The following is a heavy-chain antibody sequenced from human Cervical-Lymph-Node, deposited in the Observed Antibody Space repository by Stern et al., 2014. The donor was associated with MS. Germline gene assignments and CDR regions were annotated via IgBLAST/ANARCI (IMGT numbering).Heavy chain of an antibody. Sequence: QVQLMQSGAEVKKPGASVKVSCKGSGYTFTSYHMHWVRQAPGQGLEWMGIINLSDGSTNYAQQFQGRVTLTRDTSASTVYMELSSLRSDDTAVYYCASDTTGEDYFDYWGQGALVTVSS. J-gene: IGHJ4*02. CDR1: GYTFTSYH. D-gene: IGHD1-1*01. V-gene: IGHV1-46*01. CDR3: ASDTTGEDYFDY. CDR2: INLSDGST.